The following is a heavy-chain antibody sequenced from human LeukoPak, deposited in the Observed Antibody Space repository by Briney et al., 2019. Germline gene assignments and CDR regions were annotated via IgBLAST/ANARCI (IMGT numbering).Heavy chain of an antibody. CDR1: GFTLIGYV. CDR2: LSSTDNNT. D-gene: IGHD6-13*01. J-gene: IGHJ4*02. V-gene: IGHV3-23*01. CDR3: AKGSGSSWPTFDY. Sequence: TGGSLRLSRAASGFTLIGYVMSGVRQAPGGGLEWGSTLSSTDNNTYYADSVKGRFTVSRDNSKNTLYLQMTSLRAEDTAVYYCAKGSGSSWPTFDYWGQGTLVTVSS.